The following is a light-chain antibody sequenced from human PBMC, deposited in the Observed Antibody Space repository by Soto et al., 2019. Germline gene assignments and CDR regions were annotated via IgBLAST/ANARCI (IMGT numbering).Light chain of an antibody. Sequence: DILLTQSPGTLSLSPGERATLSCRGSLSVSGSYLAWYQQKPGQAPRLLIHGASSRATGIPDRFSGSGSGTDFTLTISRLEPEDFAVYYCQQYGGSPYTFGQGTKLEIK. J-gene: IGKJ2*01. CDR3: QQYGGSPYT. CDR2: GAS. V-gene: IGKV3-20*01. CDR1: LSVSGSY.